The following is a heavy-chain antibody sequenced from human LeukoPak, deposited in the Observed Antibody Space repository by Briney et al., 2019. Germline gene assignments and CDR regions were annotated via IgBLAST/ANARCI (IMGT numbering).Heavy chain of an antibody. CDR3: ARVVDYGDHPTWGPDAFDI. J-gene: IGHJ3*02. CDR1: GFTFSDYD. D-gene: IGHD4-17*01. Sequence: GGSLRLSCAASGFTFSDYDMHWVRQATGKGLEWVSAIGTAGDTYYTGSVKGRFTISRENAKNSLYLQMNSLRAGDTAVYYCARVVDYGDHPTWGPDAFDIWGQGTMVTVSS. CDR2: IGTAGDT. V-gene: IGHV3-13*01.